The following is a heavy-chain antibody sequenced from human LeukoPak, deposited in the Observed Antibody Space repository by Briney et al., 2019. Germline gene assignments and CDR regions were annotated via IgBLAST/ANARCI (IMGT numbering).Heavy chain of an antibody. V-gene: IGHV1-3*01. Sequence: ASVKVSCKASGYTFTSYAMHWVRQAPGQRLEWMGWINAGNGNTKYSQKFRGRVTITRDTSASTAYMELSSLRSEDTAVYYCARESITMVRGVIIPLYWGQGTLVTVSS. J-gene: IGHJ4*02. CDR2: INAGNGNT. D-gene: IGHD3-10*01. CDR3: ARESITMVRGVIIPLY. CDR1: GYTFTSYA.